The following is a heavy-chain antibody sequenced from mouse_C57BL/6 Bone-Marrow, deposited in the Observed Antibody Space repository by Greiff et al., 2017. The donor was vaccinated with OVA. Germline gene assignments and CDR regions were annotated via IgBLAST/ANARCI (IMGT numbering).Heavy chain of an antibody. J-gene: IGHJ1*03. CDR2: IRLKSDNYAT. CDR3: TALFITRYFDV. D-gene: IGHD1-1*01. V-gene: IGHV6-3*01. CDR1: GFTFSNYW. Sequence: EVKLMESGGGLVQPGGSMKLSCVASGFTFSNYWMNWVRQSPEKGLEWVAQIRLKSDNYATHYAESVKGRFTISRDDSKSSVYLQMNNLRAEDTGIYYCTALFITRYFDVWGTGTTVTVSS.